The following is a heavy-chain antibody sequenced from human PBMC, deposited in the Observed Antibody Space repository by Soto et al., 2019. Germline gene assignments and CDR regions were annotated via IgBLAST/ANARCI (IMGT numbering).Heavy chain of an antibody. Sequence: SETLSLTCSVSGGSIRTYYWNWIRQPPGGGLEWIAYIHYSGVTNYSPSLRGRVSISIDRSNNEFSLKVSSVTAADTAVYYCARDRAEGSSSTPAGGMDVWGPGITVTVSS. CDR2: IHYSGVT. D-gene: IGHD6-6*01. V-gene: IGHV4-59*01. CDR3: ARDRAEGSSSTPAGGMDV. J-gene: IGHJ6*02. CDR1: GGSIRTYY.